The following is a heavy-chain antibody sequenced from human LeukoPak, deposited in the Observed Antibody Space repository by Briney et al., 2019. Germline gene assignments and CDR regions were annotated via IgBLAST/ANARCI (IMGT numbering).Heavy chain of an antibody. Sequence: PGGSLRLSCAASGFTFDDYAMHWVRQAPGKGLEWVSGISWNSGTIGYADSVKGRSTISRDNAKNSLYLQMNSLRAEDTALYYCASQPAYSSGWYDYWGQGTLVTVSS. D-gene: IGHD6-19*01. CDR2: ISWNSGTI. J-gene: IGHJ4*02. CDR1: GFTFDDYA. V-gene: IGHV3-9*01. CDR3: ASQPAYSSGWYDY.